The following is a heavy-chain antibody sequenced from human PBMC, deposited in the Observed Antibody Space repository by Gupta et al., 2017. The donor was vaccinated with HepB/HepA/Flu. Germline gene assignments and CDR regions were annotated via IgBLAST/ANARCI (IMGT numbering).Heavy chain of an antibody. CDR2: INHSGST. D-gene: IGHD6-6*01. V-gene: IGHV4-34*01. Sequence: QVQLQQWGAGLLKPSETLSLTCAVYGGSFSGYYWSWIRQPPGKGLEWIGEINHSGSTNYNPSLKSRVTISVDTSKNQFSLKLSSVTAADTAVYYCARGRSIAARPLARSVSNFDCWGQGTLVTVSS. CDR3: ARGRSIAARPLARSVSNFDC. J-gene: IGHJ4*02. CDR1: GGSFSGYY.